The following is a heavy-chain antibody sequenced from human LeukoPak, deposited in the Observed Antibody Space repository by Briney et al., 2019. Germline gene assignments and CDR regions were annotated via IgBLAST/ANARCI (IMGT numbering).Heavy chain of an antibody. D-gene: IGHD3-22*01. CDR2: IYYSGST. Sequence: SETLSLTCTVSGGSISSSSYYWGWIRQPPGKGLEWIGSIYYSGSTYYNPSLKSRVTISVDTSKNQFSLKLSSVTAADTAVYYCARRGYDSSGYYHNYWGQGTLVTVSS. J-gene: IGHJ4*02. V-gene: IGHV4-39*01. CDR1: GGSISSSSYY. CDR3: ARRGYDSSGYYHNY.